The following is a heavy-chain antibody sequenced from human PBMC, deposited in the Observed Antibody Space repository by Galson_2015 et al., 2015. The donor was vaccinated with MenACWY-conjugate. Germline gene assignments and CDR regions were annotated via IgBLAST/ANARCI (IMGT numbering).Heavy chain of an antibody. J-gene: IGHJ3*01. CDR1: GFSLSNFG. CDR2: ISPTSGNI. V-gene: IGHV3-48*02. CDR3: ARRDARLAKLVGACEL. Sequence: SLRLSCAASGFSLSNFGMNWVRQAPGKRLEWVSYISPTSGNIYYADPVKGRFTISRDTAKNSLYLQMNSLRDEDSAVYYCARRDARLAKLVGACELWVQGTKVTVSS. D-gene: IGHD3-16*01.